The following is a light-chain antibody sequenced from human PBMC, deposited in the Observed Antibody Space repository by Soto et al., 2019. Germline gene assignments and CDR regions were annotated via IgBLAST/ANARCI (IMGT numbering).Light chain of an antibody. J-gene: IGKJ1*01. V-gene: IGKV1-5*03. CDR3: QQYNTDSRAWA. CDR2: KTS. CDR1: QSIGSW. Sequence: DIQMTQSPSSLSASVGDRVTITCRASQSIGSWLAWYQQKPGKAPKLLIYKTSILENGVPSRFSGSGSGTEFTLTISSLQPDDFATYFCQQYNTDSRAWAFGQGTKVDIK.